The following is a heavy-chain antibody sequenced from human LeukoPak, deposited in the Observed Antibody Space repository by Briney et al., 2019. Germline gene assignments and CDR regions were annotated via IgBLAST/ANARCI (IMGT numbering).Heavy chain of an antibody. V-gene: IGHV1-18*01. CDR1: GYTFTSYG. D-gene: IGHD3-10*01. J-gene: IGHJ3*02. Sequence: ASVKVSCKASGYTFTSYGISWVRQAPGQGLEWMGWISAYNGNTNYAQKFQGRVTMTRDTSISTAYMELSRLRSDDTAVYYCARGVPMVRGVWDAFDIWGQGTMVTVSS. CDR2: ISAYNGNT. CDR3: ARGVPMVRGVWDAFDI.